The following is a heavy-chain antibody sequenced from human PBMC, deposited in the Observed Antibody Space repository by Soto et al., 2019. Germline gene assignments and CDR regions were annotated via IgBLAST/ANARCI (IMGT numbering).Heavy chain of an antibody. D-gene: IGHD6-19*01. CDR2: LNNNGDTT. CDR1: GFTFSSYA. V-gene: IGHV3-64D*06. J-gene: IGHJ4*02. CDR3: VNGGSDWYGY. Sequence: EVQLVESGGGLVQPGGSLRLSCSASGFTFSSYAMHWVRQAPGKGLEYVSALNNNGDTTYYSDSVKGRFTISRDNPKNTLYLQMSSRRAEDTAVYYCVNGGSDWYGYWGQGALVTVSS.